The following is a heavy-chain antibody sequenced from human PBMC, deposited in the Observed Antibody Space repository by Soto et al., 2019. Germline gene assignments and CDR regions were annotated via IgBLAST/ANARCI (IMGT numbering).Heavy chain of an antibody. CDR2: IYYSGST. J-gene: IGHJ4*02. D-gene: IGHD3-22*01. V-gene: IGHV4-61*01. Sequence: PSETLSLTCTVSGGSVSSGSYYWSWIRQPPGKGLEWIGYIYYSGSTNYNPSLKSRVTISVDTSKNQFSLKLSSVTAADTAVYYCARVGFYYDSSGYNTPFDYWGQGTLVTVSS. CDR1: GGSVSSGSYY. CDR3: ARVGFYYDSSGYNTPFDY.